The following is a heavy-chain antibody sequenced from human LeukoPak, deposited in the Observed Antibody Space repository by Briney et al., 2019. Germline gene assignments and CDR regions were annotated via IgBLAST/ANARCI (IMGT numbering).Heavy chain of an antibody. CDR2: ITYSGDDT. J-gene: IGHJ4*02. Sequence: GGSLRLSCAASGFTFSSYAMSWVRQAPGKGLEWVSGITYSGDDTYYAGSVKGRFTISRDNSRNTLFLQVDSLRAEDTAVYYCAKDKLPTAMFSYVYWGQGTLVTVSS. CDR1: GFTFSSYA. CDR3: AKDKLPTAMFSYVY. D-gene: IGHD2-2*01. V-gene: IGHV3-23*01.